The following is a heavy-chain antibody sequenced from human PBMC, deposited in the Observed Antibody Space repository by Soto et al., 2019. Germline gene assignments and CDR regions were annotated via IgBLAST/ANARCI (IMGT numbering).Heavy chain of an antibody. CDR1: GYTFTSYA. CDR2: INAGNGNT. D-gene: IGHD3-10*01. V-gene: IGHV1-3*01. J-gene: IGHJ4*02. Sequence: QVQLVQSGAEVKKPGASVKVSCKASGYTFTSYAMHWVRQAPGQRLEWMGWINAGNGNTKYSQKFQGRVTITRDTSASTAYMELSSLRSEDTAVYYCARDRFGLWFGELLSIFDYWGQGTLVTVSS. CDR3: ARDRFGLWFGELLSIFDY.